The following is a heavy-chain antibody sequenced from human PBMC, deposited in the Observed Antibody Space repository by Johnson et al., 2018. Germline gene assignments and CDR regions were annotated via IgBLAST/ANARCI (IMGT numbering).Heavy chain of an antibody. CDR3: ARESTDYYYKDV. CDR2: IWYDGSNK. Sequence: QVQLVQSGGGVVQPGRSLRLSCAASGFTFSSYGMHWVRQAPGKGLEWVAVIWYDGSNKYYADSVKGRFTISRENGKNSLYLEMNSLRAEDTAVYYCARESTDYYYKDVWGEGTTVTVSS. CDR1: GFTFSSYG. V-gene: IGHV3-33*08. D-gene: IGHD2-2*01. J-gene: IGHJ6*03.